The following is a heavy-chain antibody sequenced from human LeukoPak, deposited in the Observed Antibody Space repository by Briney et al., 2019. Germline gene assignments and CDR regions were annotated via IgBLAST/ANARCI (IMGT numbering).Heavy chain of an antibody. CDR3: ARGDRNGWYFDD. Sequence: GXSLRLSCAAPGTTFPDHGMRWVRQAPGKGVEWVFGIILYGVSTGYRDSLKGRFTISSDNGKNSLYLQMNSLRAEDTALYYCARGDRNGWYFDDWGQGTLVTVSS. J-gene: IGHJ4*02. D-gene: IGHD6-19*01. CDR2: IILYGVST. CDR1: GTTFPDHG. V-gene: IGHV3-20*04.